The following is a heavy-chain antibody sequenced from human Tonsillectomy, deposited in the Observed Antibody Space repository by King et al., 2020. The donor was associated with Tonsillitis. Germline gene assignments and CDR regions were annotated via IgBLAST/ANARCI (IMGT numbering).Heavy chain of an antibody. CDR1: EFTVRSNC. Sequence: VQLVESGGGLIQPGGSLRLSCAASEFTVRSNCLTWVRQAPGQGLEWVSLIYSDDSTYYADSVKGRFTISRDKPKNTLNLQMNSLRAEDTAVYYCASGGYYYVDAFDIWGQGTMVTVSS. CDR2: IYSDDST. V-gene: IGHV3-53*01. J-gene: IGHJ3*02. CDR3: ASGGYYYVDAFDI. D-gene: IGHD3-22*01.